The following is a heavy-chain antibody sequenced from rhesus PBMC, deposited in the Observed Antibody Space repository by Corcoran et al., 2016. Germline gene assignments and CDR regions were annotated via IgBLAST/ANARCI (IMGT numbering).Heavy chain of an antibody. D-gene: IGHD2-21*01. Sequence: QLQLQESGPGLVKPSETLSVTCAVSGGSISSSYWSWIRQAPGKGLEWLVYIYGSGGGTNYNPTLKNRVTISIDTSKNQFSLKLSSVTAADTAVYYCAREYCTGSGCYAYYGLDSWGQGVVVTVSS. CDR3: AREYCTGSGCYAYYGLDS. CDR1: GGSISSSY. V-gene: IGHV4-169*02. J-gene: IGHJ6*01. CDR2: IYGSGGGT.